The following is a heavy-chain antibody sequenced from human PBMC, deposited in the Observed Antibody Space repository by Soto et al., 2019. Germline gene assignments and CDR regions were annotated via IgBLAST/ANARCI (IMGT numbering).Heavy chain of an antibody. CDR2: IYPGDSDT. D-gene: IGHD5-18*01. V-gene: IGHV5-51*01. CDR3: ARGTARGYTVMVYFDY. CDR1: GYSFSTYW. J-gene: IGHJ4*02. Sequence: GESLKISCKGSGYSFSTYWIGWVRQMPGKGLEWMGIIYPGDSDTRYNPSFQGQVTISADKSISTAYLQWNSLKASDTAMYYCARGTARGYTVMVYFDYWGQGTLVTVSS.